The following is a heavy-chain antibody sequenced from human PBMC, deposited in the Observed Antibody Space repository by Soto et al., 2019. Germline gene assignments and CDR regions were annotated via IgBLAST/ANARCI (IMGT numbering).Heavy chain of an antibody. D-gene: IGHD6-19*01. CDR2: IYYSGST. V-gene: IGHV4-59*01. CDR3: ARAGSGWYGNWFDP. Sequence: SETLSLTCTVSGGSISSYYWSWIRQPPGKGLEWIGYIYYSGSTNYNPSLKSRVTISVDTSKNQFSLKLSSVTAADTAVYYCARAGSGWYGNWFDPWGQGTLVTVSS. CDR1: GGSISSYY. J-gene: IGHJ5*02.